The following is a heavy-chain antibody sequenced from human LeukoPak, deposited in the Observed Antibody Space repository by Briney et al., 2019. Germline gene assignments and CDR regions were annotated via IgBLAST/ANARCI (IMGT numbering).Heavy chain of an antibody. Sequence: SETLSLTCTVSGDSISSYYWSWIRQPPGKGLEWIGYIYHSGTTYYDPSLKSRVSISVDRSKNQFSLKLSSVTAADTAVYYCARERGSGTQGYYYYYYMDVWGKGTTVTVSS. V-gene: IGHV4-59*12. CDR3: ARERGSGTQGYYYYYYMDV. CDR1: GDSISSYY. D-gene: IGHD3-10*01. J-gene: IGHJ6*03. CDR2: IYHSGTT.